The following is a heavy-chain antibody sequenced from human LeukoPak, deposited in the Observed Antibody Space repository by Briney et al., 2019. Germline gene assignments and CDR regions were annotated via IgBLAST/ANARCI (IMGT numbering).Heavy chain of an antibody. V-gene: IGHV4-39*01. Sequence: SETLSLTCSVSGGSISSSSYHWDCIRQSPGKGLEWSGDIYYSGDTHYKPSLKSRLTISVDTSKNQFSLRLSSVTAADTAVYYCARTISIRSDTWGDIKYFDYWGQGTLVTVSS. CDR1: GGSISSSSYH. CDR3: ARTISIRSDTWGDIKYFDY. D-gene: IGHD3-10*01. CDR2: IYYSGDT. J-gene: IGHJ4*02.